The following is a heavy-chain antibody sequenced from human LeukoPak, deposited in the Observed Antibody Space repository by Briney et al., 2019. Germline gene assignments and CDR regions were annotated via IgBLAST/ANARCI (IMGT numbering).Heavy chain of an antibody. CDR3: ARGDSDAFDI. Sequence: GGSLRLSCAASGFTFSNYAMTWVRQAPGKGLDWVSSISTSSTYIFYADSLKGRFTVSRDNAKNSLYLQMNSLRAEDTAVYYCARGDSDAFDIWGQGTMVTVSS. CDR2: ISTSSTYI. V-gene: IGHV3-21*01. J-gene: IGHJ3*02. CDR1: GFTFSNYA. D-gene: IGHD3-16*01.